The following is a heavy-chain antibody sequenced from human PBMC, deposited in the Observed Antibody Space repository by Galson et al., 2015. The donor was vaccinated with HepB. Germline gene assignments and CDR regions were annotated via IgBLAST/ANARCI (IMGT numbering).Heavy chain of an antibody. D-gene: IGHD2/OR15-2a*01. V-gene: IGHV6-1*01. CDR1: GDSVSSDSAA. CDR3: ARDGYLGLLYYFDY. Sequence: CAISGDSVSSDSAAWNWIRQSPSRGLEWLGRTYHRSRWYYDYAVSVQSRIIINSDTSKNQVSLQLKSVTPEDTAVYYCARDGYLGLLYYFDYWSQGTLVTVSS. CDR2: TYHRSRWYY. J-gene: IGHJ4*02.